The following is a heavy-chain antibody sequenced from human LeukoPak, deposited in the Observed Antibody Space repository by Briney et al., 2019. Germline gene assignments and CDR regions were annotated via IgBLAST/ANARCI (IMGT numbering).Heavy chain of an antibody. CDR3: AHDDLMGGSGSGLFDY. CDR1: GFTVSSNY. V-gene: IGHV3-23*01. D-gene: IGHD3-10*01. Sequence: GGSLRLSCAASGFTVSSNYMSWVRQAPGKGLEWVSAISGSGGSTYYADSVKGRFTISRDNSKNTLYLQMNSLRAEDTAVYYCAHDDLMGGSGSGLFDYWGQGTLITVSS. J-gene: IGHJ4*02. CDR2: ISGSGGST.